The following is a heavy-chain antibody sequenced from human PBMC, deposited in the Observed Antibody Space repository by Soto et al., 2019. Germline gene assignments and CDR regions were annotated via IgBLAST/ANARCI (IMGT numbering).Heavy chain of an antibody. Sequence: QVQLVQSGAEVKKPGASVKVSCKTSGFNFFNYGYTWVRQAPGQGLEWVGCIRAFSGRKDYAPKYQGRVTLTADTSTSTAYMALRSLSSEDTAVYYCARTSSTANFEGWGQGTLVTVSS. CDR3: ARTSSTANFEG. V-gene: IGHV1-18*01. J-gene: IGHJ4*02. D-gene: IGHD1-26*01. CDR2: IRAFSGRK. CDR1: GFNFFNYG.